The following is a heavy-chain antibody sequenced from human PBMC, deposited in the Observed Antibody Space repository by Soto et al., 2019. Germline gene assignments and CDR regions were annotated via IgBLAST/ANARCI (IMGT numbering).Heavy chain of an antibody. CDR2: IYYSGST. J-gene: IGHJ6*03. V-gene: IGHV4-31*03. D-gene: IGHD2-2*01. Sequence: PSETLSLTCTVSGGSISSGGYYWSWIRQHPGKGLEWIGYIYYSGSTYYNPSLKSRVTISVDTSKNQFSLKLSSVTAADTAVYYFARSDIVVVPAARFYYYYMDVWGKGTTVTVSS. CDR3: ARSDIVVVPAARFYYYYMDV. CDR1: GGSISSGGYY.